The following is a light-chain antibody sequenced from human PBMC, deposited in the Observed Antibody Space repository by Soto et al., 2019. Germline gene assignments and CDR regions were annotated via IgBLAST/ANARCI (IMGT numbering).Light chain of an antibody. CDR3: QHYGMSPIT. J-gene: IGKJ5*01. CDR1: QSVSSSY. Sequence: EIVMTQSPATLSVSQGERATLSCRASQSVSSSYLAWYQQKPGQAPRLLISGASSRATGIPDRFSGSGSATDFTLTISRLEPEDFALYYCQHYGMSPITFGQGTRLEI. V-gene: IGKV3-20*01. CDR2: GAS.